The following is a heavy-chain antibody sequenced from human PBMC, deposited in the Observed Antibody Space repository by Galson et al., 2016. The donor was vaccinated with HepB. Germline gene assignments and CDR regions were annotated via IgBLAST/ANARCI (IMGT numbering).Heavy chain of an antibody. CDR1: GYTFTSYS. Sequence: SVKVSCKASGYTFTSYSFNWVRRAAGQGLEWMGWMNPDNGNTGYAQKFQGRVTLTRDTSISTAYMELFSLRSEDTAVYFCARNVRETGWFDPWGQGTLVTVSS. CDR2: MNPDNGNT. D-gene: IGHD3-10*01. V-gene: IGHV1-8*01. CDR3: ARNVRETGWFDP. J-gene: IGHJ5*02.